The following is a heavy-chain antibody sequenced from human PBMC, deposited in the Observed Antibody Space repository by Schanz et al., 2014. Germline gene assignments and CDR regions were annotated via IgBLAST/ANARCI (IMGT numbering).Heavy chain of an antibody. CDR3: ARGGRGGYPGRAFDI. V-gene: IGHV3-30*04. D-gene: IGHD5-12*01. Sequence: QVQLVESGGGVVQPGRSLRLSCAASGFTFSSYAVHWVRPAPDKGLVWVAVTSSAGSLKYYADSVKGRFTISRDNSRDTVYLQMNSLRGEDTAVYYCARGGRGGYPGRAFDIWVQGTMVTASS. CDR2: TSSAGSLK. CDR1: GFTFSSYA. J-gene: IGHJ3*02.